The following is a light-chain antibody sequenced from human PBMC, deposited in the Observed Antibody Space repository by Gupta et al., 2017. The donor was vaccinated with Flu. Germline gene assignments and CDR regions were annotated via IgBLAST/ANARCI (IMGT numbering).Light chain of an antibody. J-gene: IGLJ3*02. V-gene: IGLV3-21*03. CDR1: KIGSKS. CDR3: HVWDRNADHWV. CDR2: DDS. Sequence: GKTDTMTCGGNKIGSKSVNWYQQKPGQAPVLLVYDDSDRRSGIPERVSGFNYGSTATVTISRVEAGDEADYYCHVWDRNADHWVFGGGTKLTVL.